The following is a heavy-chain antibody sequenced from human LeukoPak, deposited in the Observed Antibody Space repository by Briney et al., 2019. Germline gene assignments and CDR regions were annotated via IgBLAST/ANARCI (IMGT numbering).Heavy chain of an antibody. CDR3: AKHCITVAGENFDY. Sequence: SETLSLTCTVSGGSISSTNYYWGWIRQPPGKGLEWIGTIYYTGTTYYNPSLRSRVTISVDTSKNQFSLKLSSVTAADTAVFYCAKHCITVAGENFDYWGQGTLVTVSS. CDR1: GGSISSTNYY. V-gene: IGHV4-39*01. J-gene: IGHJ4*02. D-gene: IGHD6-19*01. CDR2: IYYTGTT.